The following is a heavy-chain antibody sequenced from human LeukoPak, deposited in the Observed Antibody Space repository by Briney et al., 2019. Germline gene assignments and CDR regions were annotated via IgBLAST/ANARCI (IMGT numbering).Heavy chain of an antibody. CDR2: INHSGST. J-gene: IGHJ4*02. CDR3: ASLAPLDY. Sequence: PSETLSLTCAVYGGSFSGYYWSWIRQPPGKGLEWIGEINHSGSTNYNPSLKSRVTISVDTSKNRFSLKLSSVTAADTAVYYCASLAPLDYWGQGTLVTVSS. CDR1: GGSFSGYY. V-gene: IGHV4-34*01. D-gene: IGHD5-12*01.